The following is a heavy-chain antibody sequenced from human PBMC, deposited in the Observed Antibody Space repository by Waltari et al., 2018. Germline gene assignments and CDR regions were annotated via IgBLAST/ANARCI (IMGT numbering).Heavy chain of an antibody. CDR2: INTNTGNP. V-gene: IGHV7-4-1*02. Sequence: QVQLVQSGSELKKPGASVKVSCQASGYTFTSYAMNWVRQAPGQGLEWMGWINTNTGNPTYAQGFTGRFVFSLDTSVSTAYLQISSLKAEDTAVYYCARVGLLGYSSSWYYFDYWGQGTLVTVSS. J-gene: IGHJ4*02. CDR3: ARVGLLGYSSSWYYFDY. D-gene: IGHD6-13*01. CDR1: GYTFTSYA.